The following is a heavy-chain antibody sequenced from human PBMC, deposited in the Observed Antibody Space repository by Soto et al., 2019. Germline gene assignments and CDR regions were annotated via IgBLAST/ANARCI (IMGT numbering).Heavy chain of an antibody. CDR3: ARDLGGGYEPGDS. J-gene: IGHJ4*02. D-gene: IGHD5-12*01. CDR1: GATFSISV. V-gene: IGHV1-69*12. CDR2: IISMFGTP. Sequence: QVQLVQSGAELKKPGSSVKVSCRASGATFSISVFNWVRQAPGQGLEWMGGIISMFGTPNYSQKYRGRVTIKADGSTSTWYVELNNLRSDDTAIYYCARDLGGGYEPGDSGGQRTQVTVSS.